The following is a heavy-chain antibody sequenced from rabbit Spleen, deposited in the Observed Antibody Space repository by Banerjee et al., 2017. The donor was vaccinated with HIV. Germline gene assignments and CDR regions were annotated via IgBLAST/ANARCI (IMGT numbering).Heavy chain of an antibody. J-gene: IGHJ4*01. Sequence: HLKESGGGLVQPGGSLTLSCKGSGFDFSSYYMSWVRQAPGKGLEWIGYIDPFFGTTYYASWVNGRFTISSHNAQNTLYLRLNSLTAADTATYFCVREAGYGGYGDANLWGPGTLVTVS. CDR2: IDPFFGTT. D-gene: IGHD6-1*01. CDR1: GFDFSSYY. V-gene: IGHV1S7*01. CDR3: VREAGYGGYGDANL.